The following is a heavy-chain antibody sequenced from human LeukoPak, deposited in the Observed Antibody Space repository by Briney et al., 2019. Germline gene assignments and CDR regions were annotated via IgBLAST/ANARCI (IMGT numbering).Heavy chain of an antibody. CDR3: ARDGFYCSGGSCYSSAEYFQH. CDR2: ISGSGGST. Sequence: RSGGSLRLSCAASGFTFSSYAMSWVRQAPGKGLEWVSAISGSGGSTYYADSVKGRFTISRDNSKNTLYLQMNSLRAEDTAVYYCARDGFYCSGGSCYSSAEYFQHWGQGTLVTVSS. J-gene: IGHJ1*01. V-gene: IGHV3-23*01. CDR1: GFTFSSYA. D-gene: IGHD2-15*01.